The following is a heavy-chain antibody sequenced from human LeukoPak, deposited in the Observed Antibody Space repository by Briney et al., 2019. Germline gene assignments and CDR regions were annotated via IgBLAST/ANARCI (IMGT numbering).Heavy chain of an antibody. CDR1: GFTFSTYS. CDR2: ITGSSTTI. V-gene: IGHV3-48*01. J-gene: IGHJ6*03. Sequence: PGGSLRLSCAASGFTFSTYSMNWVRQAPGKGLEWVSYITGSSTTIYYADSVKGRFTISRDNSKNTLYLQMNSLRAEDTAVYYCAKDVLLWFGESRTYYYYYYMDVWGKGTTVTISS. D-gene: IGHD3-10*01. CDR3: AKDVLLWFGESRTYYYYYYMDV.